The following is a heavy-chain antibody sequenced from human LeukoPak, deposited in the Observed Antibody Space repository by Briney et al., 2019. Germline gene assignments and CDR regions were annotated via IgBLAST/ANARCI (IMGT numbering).Heavy chain of an antibody. CDR2: IFYSGST. Sequence: SETLSLTCTVSGGSISSFYWSWIRQPPGKGLEWIGYIFYSGSTNYNPSLKSRVTISLDTSKNQFSLKLSSVTAADTAVYYCARDKRYCGGGRCYREDFYYYGMDVWGQGTTVTVSS. CDR1: GGSISSFY. V-gene: IGHV4-59*01. CDR3: ARDKRYCGGGRCYREDFYYYGMDV. J-gene: IGHJ6*02. D-gene: IGHD2-15*01.